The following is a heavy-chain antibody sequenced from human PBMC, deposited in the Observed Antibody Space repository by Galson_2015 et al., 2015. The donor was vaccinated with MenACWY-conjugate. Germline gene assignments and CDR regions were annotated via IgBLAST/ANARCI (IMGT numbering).Heavy chain of an antibody. D-gene: IGHD1-1*01. V-gene: IGHV3-74*01. CDR3: ARDNNWSFDS. CDR2: IKADGSFS. Sequence: SLRLSCAASGFTFNNYWMHWVRQPPGKGLEWISYIKADGSFSNYADSVKGRFTISTDNAKSMVYLQMDGLGAEDTAVYFCARDNNWSFDSWGQGTLVTVSS. CDR1: GFTFNNYW. J-gene: IGHJ4*02.